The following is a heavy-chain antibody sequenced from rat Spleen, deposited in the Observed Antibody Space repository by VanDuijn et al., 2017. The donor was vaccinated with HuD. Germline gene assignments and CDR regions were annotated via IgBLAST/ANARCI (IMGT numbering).Heavy chain of an antibody. Sequence: EVQLQESGPGLVKPSQSLSLTCSVTGHSITSSYRWNWIRKFPGNKLEWMGYINSAGTTNYNPSLKSRISITRDTSKNQFFVQVNSITTEDTATYYCARRTHGFDYWGQGVMVTVSS. D-gene: IGHD3-1*01. J-gene: IGHJ2*01. CDR2: INSAGTT. CDR3: ARRTHGFDY. V-gene: IGHV3-3*01. CDR1: GHSITSSYR.